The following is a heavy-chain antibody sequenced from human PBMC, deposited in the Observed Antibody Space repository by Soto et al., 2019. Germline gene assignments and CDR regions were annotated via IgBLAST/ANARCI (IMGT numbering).Heavy chain of an antibody. CDR1: GYTFTSYG. V-gene: IGHV1-18*01. Sequence: QVQLVQSGAEMKKPGASVKVSCKASGYTFTSYGISWVRQAPGQGLEWMGWIRPYNGNTNYAQKLQGRVTMTTDTSASTADMELRSLRSDDTAVYYGARGAPPELDWGQGTLVTVSS. D-gene: IGHD1-7*01. J-gene: IGHJ4*02. CDR2: IRPYNGNT. CDR3: ARGAPPELD.